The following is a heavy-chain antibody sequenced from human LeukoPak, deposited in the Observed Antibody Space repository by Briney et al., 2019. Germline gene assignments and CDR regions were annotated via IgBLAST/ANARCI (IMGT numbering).Heavy chain of an antibody. CDR1: GDSISGSAFH. CDR2: IYKSGGT. CDR3: AKTRVAITFDT. D-gene: IGHD5-12*01. Sequence: SETLSLTCTVSGDSISGSAFHWGWIRQPPGKELEWIGMIYKSGGTNSNPSLKSRVTISMDTSKSQLSLKLTSVTAADTAVYFCAKTRVAITFDTWGQGALVIVSS. V-gene: IGHV4-39*07. J-gene: IGHJ4*02.